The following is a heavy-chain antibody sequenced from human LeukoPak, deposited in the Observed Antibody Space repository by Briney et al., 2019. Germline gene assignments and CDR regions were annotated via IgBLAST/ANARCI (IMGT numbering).Heavy chain of an antibody. CDR3: ASYKMFYYDSSGYYYGFAY. CDR1: GGFISSSSYY. CDR2: IFYTGST. Sequence: SETLSLTCTVSGGFISSSSYYWGWIRQPPGKGLEWIGSIFYTGSTYDDPSLKSRVSISIDTSKNQFALKLSSVTAADTAVYYCASYKMFYYDSSGYYYGFAYWGQGTLVTVSS. V-gene: IGHV4-39*01. D-gene: IGHD3-22*01. J-gene: IGHJ4*02.